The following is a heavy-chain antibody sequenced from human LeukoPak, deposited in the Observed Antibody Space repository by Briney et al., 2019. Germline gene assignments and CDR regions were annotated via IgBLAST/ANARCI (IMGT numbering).Heavy chain of an antibody. Sequence: SETLSLTCTVSGGSISSYYWSWIRQPAGKGLEWIGRIYTSGSTNYNPSLKSRVTMSVDTSKNQFSLKLSSVTAADTAVYYCARDVGYSSSWYSTQFDYWGQGTLVTVSS. CDR2: IYTSGST. V-gene: IGHV4-4*07. CDR3: ARDVGYSSSWYSTQFDY. J-gene: IGHJ4*02. CDR1: GGSISSYY. D-gene: IGHD6-13*01.